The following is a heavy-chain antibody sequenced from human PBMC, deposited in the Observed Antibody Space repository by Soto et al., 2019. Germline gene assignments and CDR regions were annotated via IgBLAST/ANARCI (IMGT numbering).Heavy chain of an antibody. V-gene: IGHV1-69*06. CDR2: IIPIFGTA. Sequence: AAPLKLSGKASGGTFSSYAISWVRQATGQGLEWMGGIIPIFGTANYAQKFQGRVTITADKSTSTAYMELSSLRSEDTAVYYCARDRRYYDSSGHLFGYFDYWGQGTLVTVYS. D-gene: IGHD3-22*01. CDR3: ARDRRYYDSSGHLFGYFDY. CDR1: GGTFSSYA. J-gene: IGHJ4*02.